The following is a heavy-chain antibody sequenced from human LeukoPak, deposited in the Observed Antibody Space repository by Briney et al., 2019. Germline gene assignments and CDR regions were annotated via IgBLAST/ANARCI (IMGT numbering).Heavy chain of an antibody. Sequence: GGSLRLSCAASGFTFSSYWMSWVRQAPGKGLEWVANIKQDGSEKYYVDSVKGRFTISRDNAKNSLYLQMNSLRAEDTAVYYCARMETVLLWFGELYDYWGQGTLVTVSS. D-gene: IGHD3-10*01. CDR3: ARMETVLLWFGELYDY. J-gene: IGHJ4*02. CDR1: GFTFSSYW. V-gene: IGHV3-7*01. CDR2: IKQDGSEK.